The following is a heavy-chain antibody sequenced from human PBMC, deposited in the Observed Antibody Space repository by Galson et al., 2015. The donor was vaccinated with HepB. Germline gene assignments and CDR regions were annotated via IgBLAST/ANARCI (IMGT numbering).Heavy chain of an antibody. D-gene: IGHD3-22*01. Sequence: SLRLSCAASGFTFSSYAMHWVRQAPGKGLEYVSAISSNGGSTYYADSVKGRFTISRDNSKNTLYLQMSSLRAEDTAVYYCVKMWQLGDYYDSSGYYSLDYWGQGTLVTVSS. CDR3: VKMWQLGDYYDSSGYYSLDY. CDR2: ISSNGGST. CDR1: GFTFSSYA. J-gene: IGHJ4*02. V-gene: IGHV3-64D*06.